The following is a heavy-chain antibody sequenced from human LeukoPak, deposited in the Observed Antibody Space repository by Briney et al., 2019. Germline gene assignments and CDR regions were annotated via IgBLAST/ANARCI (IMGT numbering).Heavy chain of an antibody. J-gene: IGHJ4*02. CDR3: LRGESRDY. CDR1: GFTFSSST. CDR2: IGPTGDNK. Sequence: GGSLRLSCAASGFTFSSSTMNWVRQAPGKGLEWVSSIGPTGDNKHYAGSLEGRFTISRDNARNSLFLQMNSLRVEDTAVYYCLRGESRDYWGRGTLVTVSS. V-gene: IGHV3-21*04.